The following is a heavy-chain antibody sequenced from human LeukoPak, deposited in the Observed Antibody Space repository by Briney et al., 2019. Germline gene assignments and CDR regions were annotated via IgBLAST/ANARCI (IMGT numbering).Heavy chain of an antibody. CDR1: GFTFSDYY. V-gene: IGHV3-11*04. CDR3: ARERFLEWLLYGQYYFDY. J-gene: IGHJ4*02. D-gene: IGHD3-3*01. CDR2: ISSSGSTI. Sequence: GGSLRLSCAASGFTFSDYYMSWIRQAPWKGLEWVSYISSSGSTIYYADSVKGRFTISRDNAKNSLYLQMNSLRAEDTAVYYCARERFLEWLLYGQYYFDYWGQGTLVTVSS.